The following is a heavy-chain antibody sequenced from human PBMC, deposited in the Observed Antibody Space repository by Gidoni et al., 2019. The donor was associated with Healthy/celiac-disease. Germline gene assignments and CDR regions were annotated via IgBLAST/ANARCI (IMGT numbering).Heavy chain of an antibody. V-gene: IGHV5-10-1*01. CDR1: GYSFTSYW. Sequence: EVQRVQFGAEVKKPGESLRISCKGSGYSFTSYWISCVRQMPGKGLAWMGRIDPSDSYTHSSPSFQGPVTISADKSISPAYLQWSSLKASDTAMYYCAIGTAMVTLDYWGQGTLVTVSS. D-gene: IGHD5-18*01. J-gene: IGHJ4*02. CDR3: AIGTAMVTLDY. CDR2: IDPSDSYT.